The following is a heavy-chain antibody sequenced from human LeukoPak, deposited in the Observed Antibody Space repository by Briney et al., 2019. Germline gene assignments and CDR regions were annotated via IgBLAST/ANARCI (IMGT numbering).Heavy chain of an antibody. CDR1: GFSFSSYA. CDR2: ITGSGSST. V-gene: IGHV3-23*01. CDR3: AKRVSGWYLVGY. D-gene: IGHD6-19*01. J-gene: IGHJ4*02. Sequence: GGSLRLSCAASGFSFSSYAMSWVRQAPGKGLEWVSAITGSGSSTFYADAVKGRFTISKDNSKNTLYLQMNSLRAEDTAVYYCAKRVSGWYLVGYWGQGALVTVSS.